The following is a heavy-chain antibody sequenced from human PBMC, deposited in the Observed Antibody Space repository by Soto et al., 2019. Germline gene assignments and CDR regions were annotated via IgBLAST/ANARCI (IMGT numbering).Heavy chain of an antibody. D-gene: IGHD4-17*01. CDR1: GGSIISYP. CDR2: LYTTGTT. J-gene: IGHJ5*02. CDR3: ARENYGDSGRAFDP. Sequence: SETLSLTCTVSGGSIISYPWPWIRHAAGKELEWIGRLYTTGTTTYNPSLKSRATMSVDTSKNQFSLKLSSVTAADTAIYYCARENYGDSGRAFDPWGQGTLVTFSS. V-gene: IGHV4-4*07.